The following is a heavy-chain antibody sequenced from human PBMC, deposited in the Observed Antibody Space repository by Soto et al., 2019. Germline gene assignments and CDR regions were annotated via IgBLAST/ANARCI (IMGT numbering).Heavy chain of an antibody. Sequence: GRSLTLSCAASGFTFSKYGMHWVRQAPGKGLEWVALIWNDGIRKVYVDSVKGRFTISRDNSKNTLDLQMNNLRDEDTAVYYCARDDDNDANALDYWGPGTLVTVS. CDR3: ARDDDNDANALDY. V-gene: IGHV3-33*01. J-gene: IGHJ4*02. CDR1: GFTFSKYG. CDR2: IWNDGIRK.